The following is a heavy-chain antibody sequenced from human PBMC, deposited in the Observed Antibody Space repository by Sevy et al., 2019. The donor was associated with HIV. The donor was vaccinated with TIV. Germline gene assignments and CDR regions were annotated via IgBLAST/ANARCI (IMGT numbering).Heavy chain of an antibody. CDR3: AGGDKYCTNGVCYKVAFDI. D-gene: IGHD2-8*01. V-gene: IGHV4-4*07. Sequence: SETLSLTCTVSGGSISSYYWSWIRQPAGKGLEWIGRIYTSGSTNYNPSLKSRVTMSVDTSKNQFSLKLSSVTAADTAVYYCAGGDKYCTNGVCYKVAFDIWGQGTMVTVSS. J-gene: IGHJ3*02. CDR1: GGSISSYY. CDR2: IYTSGST.